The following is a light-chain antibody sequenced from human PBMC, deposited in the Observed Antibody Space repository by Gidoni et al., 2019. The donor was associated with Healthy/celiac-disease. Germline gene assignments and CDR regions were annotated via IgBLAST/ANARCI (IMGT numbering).Light chain of an antibody. Sequence: EIVPTQSPATLSVSPGERATLSCRASQSVSSNLAWYQQKPGQAPRLLIYGASPRATGIPARFSGSGSATEFTLTISSLQSEDFAVYSCQPSQTFGGGTKVEIK. CDR1: QSVSSN. V-gene: IGKV3-15*01. CDR2: GAS. CDR3: QPSQT. J-gene: IGKJ4*01.